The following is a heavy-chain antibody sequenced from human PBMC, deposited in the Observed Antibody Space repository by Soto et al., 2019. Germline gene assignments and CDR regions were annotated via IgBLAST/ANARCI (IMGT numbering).Heavy chain of an antibody. D-gene: IGHD3-16*01. Sequence: QVKLVQSGAEVKKPGASVKVSCKASGYTFTSYAMHWVRQAPGQRLEWMGWINAGNGNTKYSQKFQGRVTITRDTSARTAYMELSSLRSEDTAVYYCATALGLYYVDCWGQGTLVTVSS. CDR2: INAGNGNT. CDR3: ATALGLYYVDC. CDR1: GYTFTSYA. V-gene: IGHV1-3*01. J-gene: IGHJ4*02.